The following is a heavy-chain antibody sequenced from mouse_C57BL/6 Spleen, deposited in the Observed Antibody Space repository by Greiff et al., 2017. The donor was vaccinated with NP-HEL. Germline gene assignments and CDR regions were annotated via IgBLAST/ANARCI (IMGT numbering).Heavy chain of an antibody. J-gene: IGHJ1*03. Sequence: VQRVESGAELAKPGASVKLSCKASGYTFTSYWMHWVKQRPGQGLEWIGYINPSSGYTKYNQKFKDKATLTADKSSSTAYMQLSSLTYEDSAVYYCARMETNHWYFDVWGTGTTVTVSS. CDR1: GYTFTSYW. CDR2: INPSSGYT. V-gene: IGHV1-7*01. CDR3: ARMETNHWYFDV.